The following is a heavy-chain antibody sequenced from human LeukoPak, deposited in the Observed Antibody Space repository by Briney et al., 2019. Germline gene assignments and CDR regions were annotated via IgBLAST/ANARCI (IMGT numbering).Heavy chain of an antibody. CDR2: IYYSGST. J-gene: IGHJ5*02. D-gene: IGHD3-3*01. V-gene: IGHV4-59*01. CDR1: GGSISSYY. Sequence: PSETLSLTCTVSGGSISSYYWSWIRQPPGKGLEWIGYIYYSGSTNYNPSLKSRVTISVDTSKNQFSLKLSSVTAADTAVYYCARGGFLEWLLGINWFDPWGQGTLVTVSS. CDR3: ARGGFLEWLLGINWFDP.